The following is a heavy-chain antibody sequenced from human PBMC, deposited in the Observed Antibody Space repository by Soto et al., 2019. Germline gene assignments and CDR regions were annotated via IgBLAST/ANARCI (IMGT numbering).Heavy chain of an antibody. Sequence: GGSLRLSCAASGFTVISNYMSWVRQAPGKGLEWVSVIYSGGSTYYADSVKGRFTISRDNSKNTLYLQMNSLRAEDTAVYYCARLYTDNYYYYYGMDVWGQGTTVTVSS. D-gene: IGHD2-2*02. J-gene: IGHJ6*02. CDR2: IYSGGST. CDR3: ARLYTDNYYYYYGMDV. CDR1: GFTVISNY. V-gene: IGHV3-53*01.